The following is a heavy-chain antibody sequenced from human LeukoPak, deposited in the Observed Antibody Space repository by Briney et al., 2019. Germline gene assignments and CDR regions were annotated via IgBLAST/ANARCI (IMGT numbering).Heavy chain of an antibody. CDR2: ISGSGGST. CDR1: GFTFSSYA. Sequence: GGSLRLFCAASGFTFSSYAMSWVRQAPGKGLEWVSAISGSGGSTYYADSVKGRFTISRDNSKNTLYLQMNSLRAEDTAVYYCAKEGGLELLWFGDYYYCMDVWGQGTTVTVSS. CDR3: AKEGGLELLWFGDYYYCMDV. J-gene: IGHJ6*02. V-gene: IGHV3-23*01. D-gene: IGHD3-10*01.